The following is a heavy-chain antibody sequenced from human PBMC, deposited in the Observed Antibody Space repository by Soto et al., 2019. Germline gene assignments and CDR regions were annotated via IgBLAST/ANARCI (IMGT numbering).Heavy chain of an antibody. CDR3: ATANNTSPFDF. J-gene: IGHJ4*02. CDR1: GFTFADSA. V-gene: IGHV1-58*01. Sequence: GASVKVSCKASGFTFADSAVQWVRQARGQRLEWIGRSVVDSGNTKYAQRFTERVTISCDMSTNTAFMELRSLRSEDTAVYYCATANNTSPFDFWGLGTLVTVSS. D-gene: IGHD1-26*01. CDR2: SVVDSGNT.